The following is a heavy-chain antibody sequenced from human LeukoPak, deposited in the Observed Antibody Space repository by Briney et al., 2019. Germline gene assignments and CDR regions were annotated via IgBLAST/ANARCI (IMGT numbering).Heavy chain of an antibody. CDR2: IYYSGST. Sequence: PSETLSLTCTVSGGSISSGGYYWSWIRQHPGEGLEWIGYIYYSGSTYYNPSLKSRVTISVDTSKNQFSLKLSSVTAADTAVYYCARSGRYYGSGGYPYYYYYGMDVWGKGTTVTVSS. J-gene: IGHJ6*04. D-gene: IGHD3-10*01. V-gene: IGHV4-31*03. CDR1: GGSISSGGYY. CDR3: ARSGRYYGSGGYPYYYYYGMDV.